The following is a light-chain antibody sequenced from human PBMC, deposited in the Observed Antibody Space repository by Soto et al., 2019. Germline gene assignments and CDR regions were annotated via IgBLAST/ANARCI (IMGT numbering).Light chain of an antibody. J-gene: IGKJ1*01. CDR1: QSVSSNF. CDR2: DAS. V-gene: IGKV3-20*01. Sequence: ESVLTQSPGTLSMSPGERATLSCSASQSVSSNFLDGYQQPPGKDPRLLIFDASNRDTGIPDRFTASGSGTDFTLTISRLEPEDFAVYYCQFYGDPSKTFGQGTKVDIK. CDR3: QFYGDPSKT.